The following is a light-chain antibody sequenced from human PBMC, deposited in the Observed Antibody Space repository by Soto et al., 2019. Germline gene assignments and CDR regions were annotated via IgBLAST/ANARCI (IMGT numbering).Light chain of an antibody. CDR3: SYLWV. V-gene: IGLV2-14*03. Sequence: QSVLTQPASVSGSPGQSITISCTGTRSDVGGYNFVSWYQHHPGKAPKLVIYDVSNRPSGVSNRFSGSKSGNTASLTISGLQAEDEADYYGSYLWVFGGGTKLTVL. CDR2: DVS. CDR1: RSDVGGYNF. J-gene: IGLJ3*02.